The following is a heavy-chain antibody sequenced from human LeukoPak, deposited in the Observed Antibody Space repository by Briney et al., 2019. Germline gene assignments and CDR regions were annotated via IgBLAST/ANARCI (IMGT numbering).Heavy chain of an antibody. Sequence: GGSLRLSCAASGFTFSSYAMSWVRQAPGKGLEWVSAISGSGGSTYYADSVKGRFTISRDNAKNSLYLQMNSLRAEDTALYYCAKDSTDYYDSSGYYDVWGQGTLVTVSS. D-gene: IGHD3-22*01. J-gene: IGHJ4*02. V-gene: IGHV3-23*01. CDR3: AKDSTDYYDSSGYYDV. CDR2: ISGSGGST. CDR1: GFTFSSYA.